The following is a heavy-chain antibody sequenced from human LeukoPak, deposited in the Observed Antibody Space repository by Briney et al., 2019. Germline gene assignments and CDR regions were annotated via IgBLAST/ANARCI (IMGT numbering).Heavy chain of an antibody. J-gene: IGHJ4*02. D-gene: IGHD3-22*01. CDR1: GFTFSSYE. CDR3: ARRYYDSSGYLSY. Sequence: GGSLRLSCAASGFTFSSYEMNWVRQAPGKGLEWVSSISSSSSYIYYADSVKGRFTISRDNAKNSLYLQMNSLRAEDTAVYYCARRYYDSSGYLSYWGQGTLVTVSS. V-gene: IGHV3-21*01. CDR2: ISSSSSYI.